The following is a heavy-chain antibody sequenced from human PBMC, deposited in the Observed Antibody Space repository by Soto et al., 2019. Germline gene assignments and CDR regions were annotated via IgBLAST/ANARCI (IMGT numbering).Heavy chain of an antibody. Sequence: ASVKVSCKASGYTFTSYYMHWVRQAPGQGLEWMGIINPSGGSTSYAQKFQGRVTMTRDTSTSTVYMELSSLRSEDTAVYYCAREGGTIFGVVITTSYYYYGMDVWGQGTTVTVSS. CDR2: INPSGGST. CDR1: GYTFTSYY. D-gene: IGHD3-3*01. J-gene: IGHJ6*01. CDR3: AREGGTIFGVVITTSYYYYGMDV. V-gene: IGHV1-46*01.